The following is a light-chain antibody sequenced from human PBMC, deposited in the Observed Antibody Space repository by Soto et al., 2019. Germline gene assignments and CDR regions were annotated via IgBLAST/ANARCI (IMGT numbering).Light chain of an antibody. CDR1: QSISNH. J-gene: IGKJ2*01. CDR3: QQSYIMSEGYT. Sequence: DIQVTQSPSSLSASAGDRVTITCRASQSISNHLNWYQQKPGKAPNLLIYAASSLQSGVPSRFSGSGSGTDFTLTITSLQPEDFGTYYCQQSYIMSEGYTFGQGTKLEIK. V-gene: IGKV1-39*01. CDR2: AAS.